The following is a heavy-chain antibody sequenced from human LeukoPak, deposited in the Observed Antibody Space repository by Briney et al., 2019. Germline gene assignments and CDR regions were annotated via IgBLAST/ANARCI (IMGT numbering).Heavy chain of an antibody. V-gene: IGHV3-30*02. D-gene: IGHD3-22*01. CDR3: AKEGAMVITTAGSFDY. CDR2: IRYDGSNK. CDR1: GFTFSSYG. Sequence: GGSLRLSCAASGFTFSSYGMHWVRQAPGKGLEWVAFIRYDGSNKYYADSVKGRFTISRDNSKNTLYLQMNSLRAEDTAVYYCAKEGAMVITTAGSFDYWGQGTLVTVSS. J-gene: IGHJ4*02.